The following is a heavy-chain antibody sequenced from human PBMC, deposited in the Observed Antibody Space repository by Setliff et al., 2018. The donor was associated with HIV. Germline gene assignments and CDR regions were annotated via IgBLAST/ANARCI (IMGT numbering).Heavy chain of an antibody. Sequence: SETLSLTCAVFGGSIGSYRWNWIRQTPGKGLEWIGFISYSGTTDYNPSLKSRVTISIDTSKNQFSLKLTSVTAADTAVYDCARRASPPSGPYSQYYMDVWGRGTSVTVSS. V-gene: IGHV4-59*08. CDR2: ISYSGTT. J-gene: IGHJ6*03. CDR3: ARRASPPSGPYSQYYMDV. CDR1: GGSIGSYR. D-gene: IGHD2-21*01.